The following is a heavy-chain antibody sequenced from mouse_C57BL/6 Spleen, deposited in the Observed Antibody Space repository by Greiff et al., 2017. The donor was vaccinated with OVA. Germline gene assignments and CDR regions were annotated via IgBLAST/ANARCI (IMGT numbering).Heavy chain of an antibody. D-gene: IGHD1-1*01. CDR1: GYTFTSYD. J-gene: IGHJ2*01. V-gene: IGHV1-85*01. CDR2: IYSRDGST. CDR3: ARSNAYYYGSSYGFDY. Sequence: VQLQQSGPELVKPGASVKLSCKASGYTFTSYDINWVKQRPGQGLEWIGWIYSRDGSTKYNEKFKGKATLTVDTSSSTAYMELHSLTSEDSAVYFCARSNAYYYGSSYGFDYWGQGTTLTVSS.